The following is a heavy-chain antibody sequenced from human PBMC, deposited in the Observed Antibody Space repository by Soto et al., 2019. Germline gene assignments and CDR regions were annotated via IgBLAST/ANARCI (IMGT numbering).Heavy chain of an antibody. CDR2: IIPIFGTA. J-gene: IGHJ4*02. V-gene: IGHV1-69*01. Sequence: QVQLVQSGAEVKKPGSSVKVSCKASGGTFSSYAITWVRQAPGQGLEWMGGIIPIFGTANYAQKFQGRVTITADESTSTAYMELSSLRSEDTAAYYCASDYDMEYVTHNWGQGTLVTVSS. CDR3: ASDYDMEYVTHN. D-gene: IGHD3-22*01. CDR1: GGTFSSYA.